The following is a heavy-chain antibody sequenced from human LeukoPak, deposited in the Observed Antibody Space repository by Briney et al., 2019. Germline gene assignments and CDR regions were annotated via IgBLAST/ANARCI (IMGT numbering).Heavy chain of an antibody. CDR1: GYTFTGYY. D-gene: IGHD2/OR15-2a*01. J-gene: IGHJ6*02. Sequence: ASVKVSCKASGYTFTGYYLHWVRQAPEQGLEWMGWINPDSGGRNYAQKFKGRVTMTRDTSITTAYMELSGLRSDDTAVYYCARDPIVQAGYYYGMDVWGQGTTVTVSS. V-gene: IGHV1-2*02. CDR3: ARDPIVQAGYYYGMDV. CDR2: INPDSGGR.